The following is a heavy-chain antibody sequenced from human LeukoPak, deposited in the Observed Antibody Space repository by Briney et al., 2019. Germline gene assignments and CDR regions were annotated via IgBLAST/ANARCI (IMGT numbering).Heavy chain of an antibody. Sequence: SETLSLTCTVSGGSISSYHWSWIRQPAGKGLEWIGRIYTSGSTNYNPSLKSRVAMSVDTSKNQFSLKLSSVTAADTAVYYCARGESYGDYFGAFDIWGQGTMVTVSS. CDR3: ARGESYGDYFGAFDI. CDR1: GGSISSYH. V-gene: IGHV4-4*07. D-gene: IGHD4-17*01. J-gene: IGHJ3*02. CDR2: IYTSGST.